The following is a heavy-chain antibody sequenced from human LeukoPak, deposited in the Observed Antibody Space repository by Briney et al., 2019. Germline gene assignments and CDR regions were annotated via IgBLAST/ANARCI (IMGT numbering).Heavy chain of an antibody. CDR3: TRERSGNYGMGV. Sequence: ASVKVSCKASGYTFTTYDINWVRQATGQGLEWMGWMNPNSGNTGYAHKFQGRVTMTRNTSINTAYMELSSLRSEDTAVYFCTRERSGNYGMGVWGQGTTVTVSS. D-gene: IGHD2-15*01. J-gene: IGHJ6*02. CDR2: MNPNSGNT. V-gene: IGHV1-8*01. CDR1: GYTFTTYD.